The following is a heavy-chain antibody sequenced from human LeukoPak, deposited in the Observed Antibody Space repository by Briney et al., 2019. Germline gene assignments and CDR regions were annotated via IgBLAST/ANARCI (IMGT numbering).Heavy chain of an antibody. J-gene: IGHJ4*02. D-gene: IGHD5-18*01. CDR3: ARRRSGNSYVDY. V-gene: IGHV4-39*01. Sequence: PSETLSLTCTVSGGSISSSSYYWGWIRQPPGKGLGWIGSFYYSGSTYYNPSLKSRVTISVDTSKNQFSLKLSSVTATDTAVYYCARRRSGNSYVDYWGQGTLVTVSS. CDR2: FYYSGST. CDR1: GGSISSSSYY.